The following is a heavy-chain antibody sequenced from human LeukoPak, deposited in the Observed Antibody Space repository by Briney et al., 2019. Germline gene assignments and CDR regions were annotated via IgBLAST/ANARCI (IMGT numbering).Heavy chain of an antibody. CDR3: ARDPGGSGGSNWAASLFDP. CDR1: GFNFAAYP. Sequence: PGGSLRLSCVASGFNFAAYPMHWVRQVPGKGLEWVALIRGDSGGSFYTDSVKGRFTISRDNSKNSLYLQMNSLTTDDTALYYCARDPGGSGGSNWAASLFDPWGQGTLVTVSP. V-gene: IGHV3-43*02. D-gene: IGHD3-10*01. CDR2: IRGDSGGS. J-gene: IGHJ5*02.